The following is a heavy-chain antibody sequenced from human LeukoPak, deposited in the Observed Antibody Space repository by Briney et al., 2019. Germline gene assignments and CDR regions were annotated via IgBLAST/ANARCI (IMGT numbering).Heavy chain of an antibody. CDR3: ARGGSSGYYYYYMDV. Sequence: GGSLRLSCAASGFTFSSYAMSWVRQAPGKGLEWVSAISGSGGSTYYTDSVKGRFTISRDNSKNTLYLQMNSLRAEDTAVYYCARGGSSGYYYYYMDVWGKGTTVTVSS. J-gene: IGHJ6*03. D-gene: IGHD6-6*01. CDR2: ISGSGGST. V-gene: IGHV3-23*01. CDR1: GFTFSSYA.